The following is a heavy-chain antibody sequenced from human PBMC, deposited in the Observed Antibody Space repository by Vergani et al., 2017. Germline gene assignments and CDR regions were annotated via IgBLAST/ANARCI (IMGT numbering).Heavy chain of an antibody. V-gene: IGHV4-59*01. D-gene: IGHD4-23*01. Sequence: QLQESGPGLVKPSATLSLTCTVSGGPISSYYWSWIRQPPGKGLEWIGYIYYSGSTNYNPSLKSRVTISVDTSKNQFSLKLSSVTAADTAVYYCARDRGGLGYFDYWGQGTLVTVSS. CDR1: GGPISSYY. J-gene: IGHJ4*02. CDR2: IYYSGST. CDR3: ARDRGGLGYFDY.